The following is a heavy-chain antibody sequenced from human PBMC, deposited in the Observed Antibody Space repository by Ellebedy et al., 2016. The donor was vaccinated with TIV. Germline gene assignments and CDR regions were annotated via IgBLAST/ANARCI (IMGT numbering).Heavy chain of an antibody. Sequence: GGSLRLSXAASGFTFSISSMHWVRQAPGKGLEWLTVISSAGSIKYYADSVRGRFATSRDNSRDTLYLEMNSLRPEDTAVYYCAKDGGSWLPDFWGQGTLVTVSS. CDR2: ISSAGSIK. V-gene: IGHV3-30*09. D-gene: IGHD6-19*01. J-gene: IGHJ4*02. CDR3: AKDGGSWLPDF. CDR1: GFTFSISS.